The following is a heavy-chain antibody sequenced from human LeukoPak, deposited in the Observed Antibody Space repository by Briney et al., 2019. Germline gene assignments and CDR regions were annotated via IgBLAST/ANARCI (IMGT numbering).Heavy chain of an antibody. CDR3: AKVKVGATIDY. CDR1: GFTFRSYA. V-gene: IGHV3-23*01. Sequence: TGGSLRLSRVASGFTFRSYAMNWVRQAPGKGLEWVSGISESGVGTNYADSVKGRFTTSRDNSKNTLYLQMNSLRAEDTAVYYCAKVKVGATIDYWGQGTLVTVSS. J-gene: IGHJ4*02. D-gene: IGHD1-26*01. CDR2: ISESGVGT.